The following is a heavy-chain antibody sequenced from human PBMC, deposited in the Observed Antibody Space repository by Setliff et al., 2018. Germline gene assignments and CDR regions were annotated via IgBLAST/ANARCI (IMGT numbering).Heavy chain of an antibody. D-gene: IGHD2-15*01. V-gene: IGHV3-48*03. CDR3: ARDPGGGHPSYYGMDV. CDR1: GFTFSNYE. J-gene: IGHJ6*02. Sequence: PGGSLRLSCAAPGFTFSNYEMNWVRQAPGKGLEWISFISSSGNTIYYIDSVKGRFTISRDNTKASLYLQMNSLRPEDTAVYYCARDPGGGHPSYYGMDVWGQGTTVTVSS. CDR2: ISSSGNTI.